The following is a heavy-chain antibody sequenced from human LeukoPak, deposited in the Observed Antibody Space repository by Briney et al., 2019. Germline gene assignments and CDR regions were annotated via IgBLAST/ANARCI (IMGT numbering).Heavy chain of an antibody. V-gene: IGHV1-24*01. CDR1: GYTLTELS. CDR2: FDPEDGET. CDR3: AIGWAAAGDDNWFDP. Sequence: ASVKVSCKVSGYTLTELSMHWVRQAPGKGLEWMGGFDPEDGETIYAQKFQGGVTMTRDTSISTAYMELSRLRSDDTAVYYCAIGWAAAGDDNWFDPWGQGTLVTVSS. D-gene: IGHD6-13*01. J-gene: IGHJ5*02.